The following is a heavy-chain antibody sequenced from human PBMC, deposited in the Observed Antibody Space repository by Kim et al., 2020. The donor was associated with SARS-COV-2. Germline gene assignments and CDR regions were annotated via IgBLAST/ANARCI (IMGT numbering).Heavy chain of an antibody. CDR1: GGSISSSSYY. D-gene: IGHD3-22*01. CDR3: ASPVYYYDSSGGSAFDI. CDR2: IYYSGST. Sequence: SETLSLTCTVSGGSISSSSYYWGWIRQPPGKGLEWIGSIYYSGSTYYNPSLKSRVTISVDTSKNQFSLKLSSVTAADTAVYYCASPVYYYDSSGGSAFDIWGQGTMVTVSS. V-gene: IGHV4-39*01. J-gene: IGHJ3*02.